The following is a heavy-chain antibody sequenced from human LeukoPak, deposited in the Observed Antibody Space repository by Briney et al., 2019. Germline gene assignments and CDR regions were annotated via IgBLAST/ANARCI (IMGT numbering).Heavy chain of an antibody. CDR2: IIPIFGTA. CDR1: GGTFSSYA. D-gene: IGHD1-26*01. J-gene: IGHJ4*02. Sequence: SVKVSCKASGGTFSSYAISWVRKAPGQGLEWRGGIIPIFGTANYAQKFQGGVTITADESTSTAYMELSSLRSEDTAVYYCARAGSSGDYQAGSFEYWGQGTLVTVSS. CDR3: ARAGSSGDYQAGSFEY. V-gene: IGHV1-69*13.